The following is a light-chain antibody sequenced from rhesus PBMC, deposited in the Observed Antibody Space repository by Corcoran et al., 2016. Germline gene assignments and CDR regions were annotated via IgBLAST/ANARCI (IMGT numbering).Light chain of an antibody. CDR2: KAP. CDR1: QGSSRG. CDR3: QQYNSAPWT. Sequence: DIQMTQSPSSLSASVGDRVSITCRASQGSSRGLAWYRQKPGKAPNLLIYKAPLLQSGVPSRFSGSGSGTDFTLTISSLQPEDFATYHCQQYNSAPWTFGQGTKVENK. V-gene: IGKV1-21*01. J-gene: IGKJ1*01.